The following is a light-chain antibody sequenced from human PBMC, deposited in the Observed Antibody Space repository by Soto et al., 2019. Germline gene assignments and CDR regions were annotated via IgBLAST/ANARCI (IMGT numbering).Light chain of an antibody. CDR1: QSVSSY. J-gene: IGKJ4*01. CDR2: DAS. Sequence: EIVLTQSPATLSLYPGERATLSCRASQSVSSYLAWYQQKPGQAPRLLIYDASNRPTGIPGRFSGSGSGTDFTLTISSLESEDFAIYYCQQRSNWPLTFGGGTKVEIK. CDR3: QQRSNWPLT. V-gene: IGKV3-11*01.